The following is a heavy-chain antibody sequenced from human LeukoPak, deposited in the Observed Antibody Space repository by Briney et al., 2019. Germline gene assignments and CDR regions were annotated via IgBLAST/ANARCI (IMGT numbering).Heavy chain of an antibody. D-gene: IGHD3-16*02. Sequence: SETLSLTCTVSGGSISNSSHYWGWIRQPPGKGLEWIGEINHSGSTNYNPSLKSRVTISVDTSKNQFSLKLSSVTAADTAVYYCARVRSNYDYVWGSYRLPPPKSFDYWGQGTLVTVSS. CDR3: ARVRSNYDYVWGSYRLPPPKSFDY. J-gene: IGHJ4*02. V-gene: IGHV4-39*07. CDR1: GGSISNSSHY. CDR2: INHSGST.